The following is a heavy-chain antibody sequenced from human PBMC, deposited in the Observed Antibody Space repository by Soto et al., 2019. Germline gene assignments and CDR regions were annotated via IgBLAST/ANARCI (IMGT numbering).Heavy chain of an antibody. CDR1: GGSFSGYY. CDR2: INHRGST. J-gene: IGHJ4*02. Sequence: SETLSLTCAVYGGSFSGYYWSWIRQPPGKGLEWIGEINHRGSTNYNPSLKSRVTISVDTSKNQFSLKLSSVTAADTAVYYCARGTAPGGDIVVVPAAMGYYFDYWGQGTLVTVSS. D-gene: IGHD2-2*01. CDR3: ARGTAPGGDIVVVPAAMGYYFDY. V-gene: IGHV4-34*01.